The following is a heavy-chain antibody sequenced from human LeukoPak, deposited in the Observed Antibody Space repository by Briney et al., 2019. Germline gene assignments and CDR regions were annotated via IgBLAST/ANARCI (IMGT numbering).Heavy chain of an antibody. CDR2: IYSGGST. D-gene: IGHD3-10*01. CDR3: ARDLYVGSYGMDV. J-gene: IGHJ6*02. V-gene: IGHV3-66*01. CDR1: GFTVSSNY. Sequence: GGSLRLSCAASGFTVSSNYMSLVRQAPGKGLEWVSVIYSGGSTYYADSVKGRFTISRDNSKNTLYLQMNGLRAEDTAVYYCARDLYVGSYGMDVWGQGTTVTVSS.